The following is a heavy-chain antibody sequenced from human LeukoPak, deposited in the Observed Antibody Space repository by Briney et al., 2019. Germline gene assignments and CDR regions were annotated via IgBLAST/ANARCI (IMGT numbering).Heavy chain of an antibody. V-gene: IGHV1-3*01. J-gene: IGHJ4*02. Sequence: GASVKVSCKASGYTFTSYAMHWVRQAPGQRLEWMGWINAGNGNTKYSQKFQGRVTITRDTSASTAYMELSSLRSEDTAVYYCARAARAMYNWTPFDYWGQGTLVTVSS. D-gene: IGHD1-20*01. CDR2: INAGNGNT. CDR3: ARAARAMYNWTPFDY. CDR1: GYTFTSYA.